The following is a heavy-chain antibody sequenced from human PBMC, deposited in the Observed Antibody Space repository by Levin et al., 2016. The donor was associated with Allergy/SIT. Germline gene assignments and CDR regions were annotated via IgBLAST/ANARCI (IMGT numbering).Heavy chain of an antibody. Sequence: GESLKISCAASGFPLGSNWMTWVRQAPGRGLEWVANIKQDGSQTEYVDSVKGRFTISRDNAKNSVYLQMNSLRAEDTAVYYCVKEWYVNWYYFDCWGQGTLVTVSS. V-gene: IGHV3-7*03. CDR3: VKEWYVNWYYFDC. D-gene: IGHD1-1*01. CDR2: IKQDGSQT. CDR1: GFPLGSNW. J-gene: IGHJ4*02.